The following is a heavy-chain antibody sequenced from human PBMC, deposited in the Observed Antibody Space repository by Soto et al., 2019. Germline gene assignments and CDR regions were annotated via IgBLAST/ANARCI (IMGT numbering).Heavy chain of an antibody. CDR3: ARVGSIAAAGTYYFDY. J-gene: IGHJ4*02. V-gene: IGHV4-31*03. Sequence: TLSLTCTVSGGSISSGGYYWSWIRQHPGKGLEWIGYIYYSGSTYYNPSLKSRVTISVDTSKNQFSLKLSSVTAADTAVYYCARVGSIAAAGTYYFDYWGQGTLVTVSS. D-gene: IGHD6-13*01. CDR1: GGSISSGGYY. CDR2: IYYSGST.